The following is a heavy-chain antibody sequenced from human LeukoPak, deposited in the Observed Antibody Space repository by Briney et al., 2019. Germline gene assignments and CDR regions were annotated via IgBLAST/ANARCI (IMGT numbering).Heavy chain of an antibody. D-gene: IGHD4-23*01. CDR2: INPSGGST. V-gene: IGHV1-46*01. J-gene: IGHJ6*02. CDR1: GYTFTIYH. Sequence: ASVKVSCKASGYTFTIYHMHWVRQAPGQGLECMGIINPSGGSTSDAQKFQGRVTMTRDTSTSTVYMELSSLRSEDTAVYYCARDREVVTFYYGMDVWGQGTTVTVYS. CDR3: ARDREVVTFYYGMDV.